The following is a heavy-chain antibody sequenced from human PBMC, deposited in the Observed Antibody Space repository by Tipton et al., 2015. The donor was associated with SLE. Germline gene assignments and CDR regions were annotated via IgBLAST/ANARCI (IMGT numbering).Heavy chain of an antibody. D-gene: IGHD3-22*01. J-gene: IGHJ4*02. Sequence: TLSLTCAVSSGSISSSDWWCWVRQPPGKGLERNGEIYRSGSATYNPSLKSRVTISMDKAKDQLSLNLASVTPADTAVYYCARNGFYSLDYWGQGTLVTVSS. CDR3: ARNGFYSLDY. CDR2: IYRSGSA. CDR1: SGSISSSDW. V-gene: IGHV4-4*02.